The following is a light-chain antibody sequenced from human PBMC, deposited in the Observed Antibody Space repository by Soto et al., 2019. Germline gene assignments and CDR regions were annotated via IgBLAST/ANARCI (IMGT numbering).Light chain of an antibody. V-gene: IGLV2-14*01. Sequence: QSALTQPASVSGSPGQSIAISCTGGNNDVAGYNYVSWYQQHPGKAPKLMIYEVSNWPSGISNRFSGSKSGNTASLTISGLQAEDEADYYCSSYTSSSTLVFGGGTKVTVL. CDR1: NNDVAGYNY. CDR2: EVS. CDR3: SSYTSSSTLV. J-gene: IGLJ2*01.